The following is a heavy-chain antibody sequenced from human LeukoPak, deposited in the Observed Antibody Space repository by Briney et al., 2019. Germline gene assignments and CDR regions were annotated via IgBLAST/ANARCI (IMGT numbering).Heavy chain of an antibody. Sequence: SETLSLTCTVSGGSISSYYWSWIRQPPGKGLEWIGYIYYSGSTNYNPSLKSRVTISVDTSKNQFSLKLSSVTAADTTVYYCARQSYESFDYWGQGTLVTVSS. J-gene: IGHJ4*02. CDR1: GGSISSYY. D-gene: IGHD2-8*01. CDR2: IYYSGST. CDR3: ARQSYESFDY. V-gene: IGHV4-59*08.